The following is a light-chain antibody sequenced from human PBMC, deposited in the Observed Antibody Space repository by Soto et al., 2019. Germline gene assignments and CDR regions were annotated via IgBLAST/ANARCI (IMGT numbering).Light chain of an antibody. Sequence: DIQMTQSPSSLSASVGDRVTITCRASQSISSYLNWYQQKPGKAPKLLIYAASSMQSGVPSRFSGSGSGTDLSLTISSRQPEDFATYYCQQRYSTPDTFGQGTKLEIK. CDR1: QSISSY. CDR3: QQRYSTPDT. J-gene: IGKJ2*01. CDR2: AAS. V-gene: IGKV1-39*01.